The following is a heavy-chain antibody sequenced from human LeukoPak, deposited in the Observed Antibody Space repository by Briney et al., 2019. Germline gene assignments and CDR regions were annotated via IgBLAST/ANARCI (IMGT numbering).Heavy chain of an antibody. CDR1: GGSISSGSYS. CDR2: MYYSGST. J-gene: IGHJ4*02. CDR3: ARALYGDYVDS. V-gene: IGHV4-30-4*07. D-gene: IGHD4-17*01. Sequence: SQTLSLTCAVSGGSISSGSYSWSWIRQPPGKGLEWIGYMYYSGSTYYNPSLNSPVTISLDTSKNQFSLKLSSVTAADTAVYYCARALYGDYVDSWGQGTLVTVSS.